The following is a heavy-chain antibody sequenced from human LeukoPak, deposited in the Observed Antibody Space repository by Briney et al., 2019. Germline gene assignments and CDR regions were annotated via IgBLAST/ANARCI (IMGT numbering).Heavy chain of an antibody. D-gene: IGHD3-3*01. CDR3: ARLYDAYYFDY. J-gene: IGHJ4*02. CDR1: GGSFSGYY. CDR2: IYYSGSA. Sequence: SGTLSLTCAVYGGSFSGYYWSWIRQPPGKGLEWIGYIYYSGSANYNPSLKSRVTISVDTSKNQFSLKLSSVTAADTAVYYCARLYDAYYFDYWGQGTLVTVSS. V-gene: IGHV4-59*08.